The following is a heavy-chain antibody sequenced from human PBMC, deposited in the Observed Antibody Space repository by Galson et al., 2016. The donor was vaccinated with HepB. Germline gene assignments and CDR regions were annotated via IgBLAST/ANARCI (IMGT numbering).Heavy chain of an antibody. J-gene: IGHJ3*02. D-gene: IGHD3-22*01. CDR3: ARWSYYDSGGDSFDI. Sequence: TLSLTCTVSGGSISSDDYYWSWIRQPPGKGLEWIGYIYYSGSTYYNPSHRSRVTISIDTSKSQFSLRLNSVTAADTAVYYCARWSYYDSGGDSFDIWGQGTMVTVSS. CDR2: IYYSGST. V-gene: IGHV4-30-4*01. CDR1: GGSISSDDYY.